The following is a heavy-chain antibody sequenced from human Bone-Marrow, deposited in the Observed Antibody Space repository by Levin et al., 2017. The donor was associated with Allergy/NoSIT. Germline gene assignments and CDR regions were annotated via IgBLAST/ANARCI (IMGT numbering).Heavy chain of an antibody. CDR3: ARDFGDYKFYFEY. V-gene: IGHV4-38-2*02. CDR2: IYHTGAT. D-gene: IGHD4-17*01. Sequence: SETLSLTCAVSGHSISSGYYWGWIWQPPGKGLEWIGSIYHTGATYYMPSLKSRVTISVDMSKNQFSLKLRSVTAADTAVYYCARDFGDYKFYFEYWDQGTLVTVSS. CDR1: GHSISSGYY. J-gene: IGHJ4*02.